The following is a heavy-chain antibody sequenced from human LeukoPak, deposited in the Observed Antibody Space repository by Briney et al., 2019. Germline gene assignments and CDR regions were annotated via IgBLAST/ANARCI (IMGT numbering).Heavy chain of an antibody. CDR1: GGSISSYY. D-gene: IGHD3-9*01. CDR2: IYYSGST. J-gene: IGHJ3*02. Sequence: PSETLSLTCTVSGGSISSYYWSWIRQPPGKGLEWIGYIYYSGSTNYNPSLKSRVTISVDTSKNQFSLELSSVTAADTAVYYCARHKVPLVNAFDIWGQGTMVTVSS. V-gene: IGHV4-59*08. CDR3: ARHKVPLVNAFDI.